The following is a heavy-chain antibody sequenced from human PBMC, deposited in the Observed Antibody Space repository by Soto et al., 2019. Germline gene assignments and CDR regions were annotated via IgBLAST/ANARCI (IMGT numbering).Heavy chain of an antibody. Sequence: PSGSLSLPCTVSGGSISSGGYYWSWIRQHPGKGLEWIGYIYYSGSTYYNPSLKSRVTISVDTSKNQFSLKLSSVTAADTAVYYCARGADCSSTSCYYFPLRPYYYYGTDVWGQGTTVTVSS. CDR2: IYYSGST. CDR1: GGSISSGGYY. V-gene: IGHV4-31*03. D-gene: IGHD2-2*01. J-gene: IGHJ6*02. CDR3: ARGADCSSTSCYYFPLRPYYYYGTDV.